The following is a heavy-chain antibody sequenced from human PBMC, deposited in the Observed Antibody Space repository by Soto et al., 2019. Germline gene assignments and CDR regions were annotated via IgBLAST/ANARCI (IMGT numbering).Heavy chain of an antibody. CDR1: GYFFTAFA. J-gene: IGHJ6*03. D-gene: IGHD6-13*01. CDR3: TRGIAAAGTRDYYYYMDV. CDR2: INIDTGNT. V-gene: IGHV1-3*04. Sequence: ASVKVSCKASGYFFTAFAIHWVRQAPGQRLEWMGWINIDTGNTKYSRNLQGRVTITRDTSANTAYMELTSLRSEDTAVYYCTRGIAAAGTRDYYYYMDVWGKGTTVTVSS.